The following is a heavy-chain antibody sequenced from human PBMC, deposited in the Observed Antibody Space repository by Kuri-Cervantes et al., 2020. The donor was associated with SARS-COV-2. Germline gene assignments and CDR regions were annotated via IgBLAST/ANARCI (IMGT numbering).Heavy chain of an antibody. Sequence: GGSLRLSCAASGFTFSSYAMSWVRQAPGKGLEWVSAISGSGGSTYYADSVKGRFTISRDNSKNTLYLQMNSLRAEGTAVYYCAKDQLEQWLVYYYYMDVWGKGTTVTVSS. CDR1: GFTFSSYA. J-gene: IGHJ6*03. CDR2: ISGSGGST. D-gene: IGHD6-19*01. CDR3: AKDQLEQWLVYYYYMDV. V-gene: IGHV3-23*01.